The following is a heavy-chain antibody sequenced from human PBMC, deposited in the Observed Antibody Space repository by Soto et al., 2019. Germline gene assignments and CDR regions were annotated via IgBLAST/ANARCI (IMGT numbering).Heavy chain of an antibody. CDR1: GGSISSGGYY. V-gene: IGHV4-31*03. Sequence: SETLSLTCTVSGGSISSGGYYWSWIRQHPGKGLEWIGYIYYSGSTYYNPSLKSRVTISVDTSKNQFSLKLSSVTAADTAVYYCARGGWNYISYFDYWGLVTLVSVS. CDR2: IYYSGST. J-gene: IGHJ4*02. D-gene: IGHD1-7*01. CDR3: ARGGWNYISYFDY.